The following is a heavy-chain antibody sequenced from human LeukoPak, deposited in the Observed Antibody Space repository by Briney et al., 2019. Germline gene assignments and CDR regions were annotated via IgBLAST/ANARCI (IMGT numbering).Heavy chain of an antibody. D-gene: IGHD3-10*01. Sequence: ASETLSLTCTVSGGSISSYYWSWIRQPAGKGLEWIGRIYTSGSTDYNPSLKSRDTMSVDTSKNQFSLKLSSVTAADTAVYYCARDSGTTGEVKFDPWGQGTLVTVSS. CDR3: ARDSGTTGEVKFDP. V-gene: IGHV4-4*07. J-gene: IGHJ5*02. CDR1: GGSISSYY. CDR2: IYTSGST.